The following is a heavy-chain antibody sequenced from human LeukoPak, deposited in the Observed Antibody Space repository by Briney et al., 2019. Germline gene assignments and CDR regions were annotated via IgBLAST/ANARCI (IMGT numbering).Heavy chain of an antibody. CDR3: ARVSGGSYCYYYYYMDI. Sequence: PSETLSLTCTVSGGSISSTSYYWGWVRQPPGKGLEWIGSIHYSGTTYYNPSLKSRVTISLDTSKNQFSLELTSVTAADTAVFYCARVSGGSYCYYYYYMDIWGKGTTVTVSS. D-gene: IGHD1-26*01. J-gene: IGHJ6*03. CDR2: IHYSGTT. V-gene: IGHV4-39*07. CDR1: GGSISSTSYY.